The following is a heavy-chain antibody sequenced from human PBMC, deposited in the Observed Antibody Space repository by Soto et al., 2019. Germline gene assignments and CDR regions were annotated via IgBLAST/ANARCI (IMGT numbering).Heavy chain of an antibody. D-gene: IGHD3-22*01. Sequence: ASVKVSCKTSGYTFTDYSMHWVRQAPGQGLEWMGWINPNSGGTSYALKFQGRVTMTGGTSISTAYMELNSLTSDDTAVYYCARDSGYDTTGYSPFDNWGQGTLVTVSS. CDR1: GYTFTDYS. CDR2: INPNSGGT. CDR3: ARDSGYDTTGYSPFDN. J-gene: IGHJ4*02. V-gene: IGHV1-2*02.